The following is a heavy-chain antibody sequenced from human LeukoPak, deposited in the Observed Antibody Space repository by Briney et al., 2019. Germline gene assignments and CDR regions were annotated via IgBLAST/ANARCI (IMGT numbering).Heavy chain of an antibody. CDR1: GGSISSYY. CDR2: IYYSGST. V-gene: IGHV4-59*01. CDR3: ARRVALVRGNWFDP. Sequence: SETLSLTCTVSGGSISSYYWSWIRQPPGKGLEWIGYIYYSGSTNYNPSLKSRVTISVDTSKNQFSLKLSSVTAADMAVYYCARRVALVRGNWFDPWGQGTLVTVSS. J-gene: IGHJ5*02. D-gene: IGHD3-10*01.